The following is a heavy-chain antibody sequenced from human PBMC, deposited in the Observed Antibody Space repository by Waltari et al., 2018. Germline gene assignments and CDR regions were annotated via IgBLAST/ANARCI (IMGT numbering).Heavy chain of an antibody. CDR3: ARGPYYGSGSYSY. J-gene: IGHJ4*02. CDR2: INHSGST. Sequence: QVQLQQWGAGLLKPSETLSLTCAVYGGSFSGYYWSWIRQPPGKGLEWIGEINHSGSTNYNPSLKSRVTISVDTSKNQCSLKLSSVTAADTAVYYCARGPYYGSGSYSYWGQGTLVTVSS. CDR1: GGSFSGYY. D-gene: IGHD3-10*01. V-gene: IGHV4-34*01.